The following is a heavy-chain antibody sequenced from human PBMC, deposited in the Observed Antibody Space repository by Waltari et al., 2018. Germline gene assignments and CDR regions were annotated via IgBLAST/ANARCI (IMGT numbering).Heavy chain of an antibody. CDR2: IIPIFATA. J-gene: IGHJ4*02. CDR3: ARHQYYYGSGSYDY. D-gene: IGHD3-10*01. CDR1: GGTFSSYA. Sequence: QVQLVQSGAEVKKPGSSVKVSCKASGGTFSSYASSWVRQAPGQGLEWRGVIIPIFATANSSQKFQGRVTITADESTSTAYMELSSLTSEDTAVYYCARHQYYYGSGSYDYWGQGTLVTVSS. V-gene: IGHV1-69*12.